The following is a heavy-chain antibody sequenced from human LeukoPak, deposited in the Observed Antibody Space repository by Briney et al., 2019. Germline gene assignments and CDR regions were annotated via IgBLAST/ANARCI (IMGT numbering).Heavy chain of an antibody. V-gene: IGHV1-69*06. CDR3: ASGNYDILTGYYRLRAFDY. Sequence: SVKVSCKASGGTFSSYAISGVRQALGQGLECMGGIIPIFGTANYAQKFQGRATITADKSTSTAYMELSSLSSEDTAVYYCASGNYDILTGYYRLRAFDYWGQGTLVTVSS. CDR2: IIPIFGTA. J-gene: IGHJ4*02. D-gene: IGHD3-9*01. CDR1: GGTFSSYA.